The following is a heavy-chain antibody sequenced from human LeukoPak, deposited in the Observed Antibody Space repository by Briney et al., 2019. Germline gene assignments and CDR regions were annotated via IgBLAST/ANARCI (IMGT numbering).Heavy chain of an antibody. D-gene: IGHD3-9*01. CDR2: INHSGST. Sequence: SETLSLTCAVYGGSFSGYYWSWICQPPGKGLEWIGEINHSGSTNYNPSLKSRVTISVDTPKNQFSLKPSSVTAADTAVYYCARGTILTGYYSLPFDYWGQGTLVTVSS. J-gene: IGHJ4*02. CDR1: GGSFSGYY. CDR3: ARGTILTGYYSLPFDY. V-gene: IGHV4-34*01.